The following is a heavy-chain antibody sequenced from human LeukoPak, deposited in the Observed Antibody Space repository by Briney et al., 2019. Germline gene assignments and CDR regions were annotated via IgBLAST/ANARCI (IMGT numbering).Heavy chain of an antibody. Sequence: GGSLRLSCAASGFTVSSNYMSWVRQAPGKGLEWVSVIYSGGTTHYADSVKGRFTISRDNAKNMLYLQMDSLRVGDTAIYYCARNTDYYGSGTYGYFDHWGRGTLVTVSS. CDR3: ARNTDYYGSGTYGYFDH. CDR1: GFTVSSNY. V-gene: IGHV3-53*01. J-gene: IGHJ2*01. CDR2: IYSGGTT. D-gene: IGHD3-10*01.